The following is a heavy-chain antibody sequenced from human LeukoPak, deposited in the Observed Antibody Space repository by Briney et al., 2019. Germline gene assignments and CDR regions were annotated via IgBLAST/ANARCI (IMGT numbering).Heavy chain of an antibody. D-gene: IGHD6-19*01. J-gene: IGHJ4*02. CDR2: IYYSGST. Sequence: SETLSLTCTVSGGSISSYYWSWIRQPPGKRLEWIGYIYYSGSTNYNPSLKSRVTISVDTSKNQFSLKLSSVTAADTAVYYCARVQFSGWFDYWGQGTLVTVSS. V-gene: IGHV4-59*08. CDR3: ARVQFSGWFDY. CDR1: GGSISSYY.